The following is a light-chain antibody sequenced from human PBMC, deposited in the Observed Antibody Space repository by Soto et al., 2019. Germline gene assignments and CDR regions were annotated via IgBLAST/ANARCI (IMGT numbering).Light chain of an antibody. CDR1: QSVSSY. Sequence: VLTQSPATLSLSPGERARISCRASQSVSSYLAWYQQKPGQAPRLLIHGASTRAPGIPARFSGSGSGTDFTLTISSLQSEDFAVYYCQQYDDWPQTFGQGTKV. J-gene: IGKJ1*01. V-gene: IGKV3-15*01. CDR2: GAS. CDR3: QQYDDWPQT.